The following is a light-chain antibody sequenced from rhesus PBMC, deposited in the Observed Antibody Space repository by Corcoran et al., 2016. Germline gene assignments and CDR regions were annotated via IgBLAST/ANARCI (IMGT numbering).Light chain of an antibody. CDR3: QQYNSDPLT. J-gene: IGKJ4*01. Sequence: DIQMTQSPSSLSASVGDRVTLTCRASQGIGSFLAWYQQKPGKAPKPLLYYASNLENGVPSRVSGSGSGKAVTLTISSLQPEDFATYFCQQYNSDPLTFGGGTKVEIK. CDR1: QGIGSF. V-gene: IGKV1-37*01. CDR2: YAS.